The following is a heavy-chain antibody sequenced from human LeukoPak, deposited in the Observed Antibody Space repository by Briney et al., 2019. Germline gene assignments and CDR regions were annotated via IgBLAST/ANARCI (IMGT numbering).Heavy chain of an antibody. Sequence: SETLSLSCAVYGGSFSAYYRSWIRQPPGKGLEWIVEINHSGSTNYNPSLKSRVTISVDTSRNQFSLKVSSVTAADTAVYYCAWSSADYYYYGMDVWGQGTTVTVSS. CDR1: GGSFSAYY. D-gene: IGHD1-26*01. CDR3: AWSSADYYYYGMDV. V-gene: IGHV4-34*01. J-gene: IGHJ6*02. CDR2: INHSGST.